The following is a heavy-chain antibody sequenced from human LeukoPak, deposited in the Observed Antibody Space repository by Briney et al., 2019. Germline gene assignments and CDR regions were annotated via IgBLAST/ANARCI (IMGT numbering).Heavy chain of an antibody. J-gene: IGHJ3*02. V-gene: IGHV3-21*01. Sequence: PGGSLRLSCAASGFTFSSYSMNWVRQAPGKGLEWVSSISSSSSYIYYADSVRGRFTISRDNAKNSLYLQMNSLRAEDTAVYYRARDLSRRVVVITTRGDAFDIWGQGTMVTVSS. D-gene: IGHD3-22*01. CDR3: ARDLSRRVVVITTRGDAFDI. CDR2: ISSSSSYI. CDR1: GFTFSSYS.